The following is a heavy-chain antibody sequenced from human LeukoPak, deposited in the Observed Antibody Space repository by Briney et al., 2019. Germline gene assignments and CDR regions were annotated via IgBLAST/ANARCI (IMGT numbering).Heavy chain of an antibody. J-gene: IGHJ4*02. CDR2: IRYDGSNK. CDR3: AKGGTIQLWFPIDY. V-gene: IGHV3-30*02. CDR1: GFTFSSHG. Sequence: GGSLRLSCAASGFTFSSHGMHWVRQAPGKGLEWVAFIRYDGSNKYYADSVKGRFTISRDNSKNTLYLQMNSLRAEDTAVYYCAKGGTIQLWFPIDYWGQGTLVTVSS. D-gene: IGHD5-18*01.